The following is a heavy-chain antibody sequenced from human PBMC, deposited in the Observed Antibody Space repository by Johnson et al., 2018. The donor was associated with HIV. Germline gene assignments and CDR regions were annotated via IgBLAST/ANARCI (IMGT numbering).Heavy chain of an antibody. Sequence: VQLVESGGGVVQPGRSLRLSCAASGFTFSSYAMHWVRQAPGKGLECVAVISYDGSNKYYADSVNGRFTISRDNSKNTLYLQMNSLRAEDTAVYYCAKARGELLGFDAFDIWGQGTMVTVSS. CDR2: ISYDGSNK. D-gene: IGHD1-26*01. CDR1: GFTFSSYA. CDR3: AKARGELLGFDAFDI. V-gene: IGHV3-30-3*01. J-gene: IGHJ3*02.